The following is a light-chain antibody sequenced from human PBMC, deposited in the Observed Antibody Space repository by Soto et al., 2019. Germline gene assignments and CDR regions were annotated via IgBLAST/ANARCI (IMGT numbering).Light chain of an antibody. CDR3: QQSYSTPLT. CDR2: AAS. J-gene: IGKJ4*01. Sequence: DLQMTQSPSSLSASVGDRVTITCRASQYISSYLYWYQQKPGKAPKLLIYAASSLQSGVPSRVSGSRYGTDFTLTINSLQPEDFTTYYCQQSYSTPLTFGGGTKVEIK. V-gene: IGKV1-39*01. CDR1: QYISSY.